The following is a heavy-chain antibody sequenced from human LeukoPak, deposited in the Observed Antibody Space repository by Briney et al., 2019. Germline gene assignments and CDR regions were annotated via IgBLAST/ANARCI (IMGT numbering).Heavy chain of an antibody. CDR3: VLCPPDI. V-gene: IGHV4-61*02. CDR1: GGSISSGNED. J-gene: IGHJ4*02. CDR2: VHTSGTT. D-gene: IGHD3-16*01. Sequence: PSETLSLTCTVSGGSISSGNEDCHWIRQPAGRGLEWIGRVHTSGTTNYHPSLKSRVTITLDKTKNPFSLNLDSVTVADTAMYCCVLCPPDIWGQGTLVTV.